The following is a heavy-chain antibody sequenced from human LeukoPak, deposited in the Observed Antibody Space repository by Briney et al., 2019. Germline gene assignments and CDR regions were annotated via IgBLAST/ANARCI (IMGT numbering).Heavy chain of an antibody. CDR1: VYIFTNYY. V-gene: IGHV1-2*02. CDR3: AKIPFGGVAD. D-gene: IGHD3-16*01. CDR2: INPNSGDT. Sequence: ASLKVSCKASVYIFTNYYIHWVRQAPGQGGDWMGWINPNSGDTKYARKFQGRVTMTTDTSINTDYMELSLTSDDTAVYYCAKIPFGGVADWGQGNLVTVSS. J-gene: IGHJ4*02.